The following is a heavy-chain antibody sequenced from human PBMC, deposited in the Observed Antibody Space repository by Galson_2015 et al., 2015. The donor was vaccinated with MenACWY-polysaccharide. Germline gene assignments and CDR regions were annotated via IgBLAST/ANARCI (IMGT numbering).Heavy chain of an antibody. V-gene: IGHV3-30-3*01. D-gene: IGHD6-19*01. CDR3: VRDGGGGNGWYWFDL. J-gene: IGHJ5*02. Sequence: SLRLSCAAAGFNFNIHTMHWVRQAPGKGLEWVALISSDGDDKYYADSVKGRFTISRDNHKNMVFLEMNSLRAEDTAVYYCVRDGGGGNGWYWFDLWGQETRVTVSS. CDR1: GFNFNIHT. CDR2: ISSDGDDK.